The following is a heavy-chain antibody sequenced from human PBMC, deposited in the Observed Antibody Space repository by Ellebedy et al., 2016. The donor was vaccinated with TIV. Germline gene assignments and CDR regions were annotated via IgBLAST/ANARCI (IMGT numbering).Heavy chain of an antibody. Sequence: SETLSLTXTVSGGSMSSFYWNWIRQPAGKGLEWIGRIYVSGGTNYNPSLKSRVTMSVDTSKNQFSLKLSSVTAADTAVYYCAGTPYYGSGTYYAFDYWGQGTLATVSS. J-gene: IGHJ4*02. CDR2: IYVSGGT. CDR3: AGTPYYGSGTYYAFDY. D-gene: IGHD3-10*01. V-gene: IGHV4-4*07. CDR1: GGSMSSFY.